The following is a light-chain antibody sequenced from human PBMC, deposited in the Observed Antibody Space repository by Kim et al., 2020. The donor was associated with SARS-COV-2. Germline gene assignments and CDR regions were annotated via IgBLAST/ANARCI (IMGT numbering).Light chain of an antibody. CDR2: EDN. J-gene: IGLJ3*02. V-gene: IGLV6-57*03. CDR1: RGNIASNY. Sequence: ITISCTRSRGNIASNYVQWYQQRPGSAPTTVIYEDNQRPSGVPDRFSGSIDSSSNSASLTISGLKTEDEADYYCQSYDSSNQGVFGGGTQLTVL. CDR3: QSYDSSNQGV.